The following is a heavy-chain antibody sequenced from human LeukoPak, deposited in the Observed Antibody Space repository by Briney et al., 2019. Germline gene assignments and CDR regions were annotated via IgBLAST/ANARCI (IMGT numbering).Heavy chain of an antibody. CDR2: ISAYNGNT. V-gene: IGHV1-18*01. J-gene: IGHJ4*02. D-gene: IGHD3-10*01. CDR3: AREGISYYGSEDTGEY. CDR1: GYTFTSYG. Sequence: ASVKVSCKASGYTFTSYGISWVRQAPGQGLEWMGWISAYNGNTNYAQKLQGRVTMTTDTSTSTAYMELRSLRSDDTAVYYCAREGISYYGSEDTGEYWGQGTLVTASS.